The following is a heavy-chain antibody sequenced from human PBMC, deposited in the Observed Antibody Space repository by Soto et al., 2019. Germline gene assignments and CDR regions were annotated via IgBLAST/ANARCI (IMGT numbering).Heavy chain of an antibody. V-gene: IGHV1-2*04. D-gene: IGHD2-2*01. CDR1: GYTFTGYY. CDR2: INPNSGGT. Sequence: QVQLVQSGAEVKKPGASVKVSCKASGYTFTGYYMHWVRQAPGQGLEWMGWINPNSGGTNYAQKFQGWVTMTRDTSISTAYMELSRMRSDDTAVYYCARSSPAAIFWFDPWGQGTLVTVSS. J-gene: IGHJ5*02. CDR3: ARSSPAAIFWFDP.